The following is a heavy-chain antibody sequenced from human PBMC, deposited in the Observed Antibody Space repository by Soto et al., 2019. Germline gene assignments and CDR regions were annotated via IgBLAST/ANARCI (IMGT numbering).Heavy chain of an antibody. Sequence: GGSLRLSCVTSGFTFSRNTMNWVRQAPGKGLEWVASITSSGSYVYYADSVKGRFSASRDNAKNSLSLQMNSLTAGDTALYYCAKATATGGEAFDICGQGTMVTVSS. V-gene: IGHV3-21*04. CDR1: GFTFSRNT. CDR3: AKATATGGEAFDI. D-gene: IGHD2-8*02. CDR2: ITSSGSYV. J-gene: IGHJ3*02.